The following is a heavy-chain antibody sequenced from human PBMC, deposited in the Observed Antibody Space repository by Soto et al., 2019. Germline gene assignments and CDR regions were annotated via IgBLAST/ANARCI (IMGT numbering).Heavy chain of an antibody. Sequence: QVQLQQWGAGLLKPSETLSLTCAVYGGSFSGYYWSWIRQPPGKGLEWIGEINHSGSTNYNPSLKSRVTIAVDTSKNQFSLKLSSVTAADTAVYYCASEGYCRGGSCYSRTLDYWGQGTLVTVSS. D-gene: IGHD2-15*01. CDR2: INHSGST. CDR3: ASEGYCRGGSCYSRTLDY. V-gene: IGHV4-34*01. J-gene: IGHJ4*02. CDR1: GGSFSGYY.